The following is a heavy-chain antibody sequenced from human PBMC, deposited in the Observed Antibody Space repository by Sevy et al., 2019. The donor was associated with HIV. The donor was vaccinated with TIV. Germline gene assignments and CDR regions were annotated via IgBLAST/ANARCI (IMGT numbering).Heavy chain of an antibody. CDR3: AREGRGDNGYYYSYYGMDV. J-gene: IGHJ6*02. Sequence: SETLSLTCTVSGDSIGSSYYWNWIRQSPGKGLEWIGYIVYSGTTNYNPSLKNRVTVSLDTSKNHFSLELTSLTAADTAVYYWAREGRGDNGYYYSYYGMDVWGQGTTVTVSS. V-gene: IGHV4-59*13. D-gene: IGHD6-25*01. CDR2: IVYSGTT. CDR1: GDSIGSSYY.